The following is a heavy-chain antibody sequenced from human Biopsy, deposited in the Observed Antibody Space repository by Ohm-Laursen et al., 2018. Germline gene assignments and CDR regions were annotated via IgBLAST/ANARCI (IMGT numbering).Heavy chain of an antibody. Sequence: GTLSLTCTVSDGSINDYFWSWVRQPAGKGLEWIGRVFRNEATNYNPSLKGRVTMSIDRSKSQFSLTLRPVTAADTAVYYCTNSLGGAYWGPGILVTVSS. V-gene: IGHV4-4*07. J-gene: IGHJ4*02. D-gene: IGHD3-10*01. CDR2: VFRNEAT. CDR1: DGSINDYF. CDR3: TNSLGGAY.